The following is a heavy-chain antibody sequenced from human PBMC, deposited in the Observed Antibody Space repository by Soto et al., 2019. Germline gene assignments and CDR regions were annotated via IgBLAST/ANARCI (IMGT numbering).Heavy chain of an antibody. D-gene: IGHD3-22*01. CDR3: ASTYYSDSSGYYSLGD. CDR1: GASISSSSW. CDR2: IHHSGST. J-gene: IGHJ4*02. Sequence: SETLSLTCAVSGASISSSSWWSWVRQSPEKGLEWIGEIHHSGSTNYKPSLESRVTISVDKSKNQFSLKLSSVTAADTAVYYCASTYYSDSSGYYSLGDWGQGTPVTVSS. V-gene: IGHV4-4*02.